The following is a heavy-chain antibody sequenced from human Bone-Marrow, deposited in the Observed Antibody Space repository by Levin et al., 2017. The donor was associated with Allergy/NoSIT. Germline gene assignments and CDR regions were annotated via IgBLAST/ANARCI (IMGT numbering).Heavy chain of an antibody. CDR2: IYYTGST. D-gene: IGHD3-3*02. CDR1: GGSISSSTSHY. V-gene: IGHV4-39*07. Sequence: SETLSLTCSVSGGSISSSTSHYWAWIHQPPGEGLEWIGSIYYTGSTFYNPSLKSRVTISVATSKNRFSVKLRSLTAADTAVYYCARVGIFAGGDSWGPGTLVTVSS. CDR3: ARVGIFAGGDS. J-gene: IGHJ4*02.